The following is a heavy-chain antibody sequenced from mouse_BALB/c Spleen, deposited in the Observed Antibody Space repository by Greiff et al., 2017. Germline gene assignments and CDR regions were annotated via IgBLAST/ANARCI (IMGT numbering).Heavy chain of an antibody. J-gene: IGHJ3*01. CDR1: GFTFSDYY. V-gene: IGHV5-4*02. CDR2: ISDGGSYT. D-gene: IGHD1-1*01. CDR3: AREMYYGSSYAWFAY. Sequence: EVKLVESGGGLVKPGGSLKLSCAASGFTFSDYYMYWVRQTPEKRLEWVATISDGGSYTYYPDSVKGRFTISRDNAKNNLYLQMSSLKSEDTAMYYCAREMYYGSSYAWFAYWGQGTLVTVSA.